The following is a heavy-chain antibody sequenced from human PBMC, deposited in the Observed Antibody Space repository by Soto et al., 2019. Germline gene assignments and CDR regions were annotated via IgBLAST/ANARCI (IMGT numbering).Heavy chain of an antibody. V-gene: IGHV4-39*01. D-gene: IGHD3-3*01. CDR1: GGSISSSSYY. J-gene: IGHJ6*02. CDR2: IYYSGST. Sequence: ETLSLTCTVSGGSISSSSYYWGWIRQPPGKGLEWIGSIYYSGSTYYNPSLKSRVTISVDTSKNQFSLKLSSVTAADTAVYYCARGYYDFWSGYYTPYYGMDVWGQGTTVTVSS. CDR3: ARGYYDFWSGYYTPYYGMDV.